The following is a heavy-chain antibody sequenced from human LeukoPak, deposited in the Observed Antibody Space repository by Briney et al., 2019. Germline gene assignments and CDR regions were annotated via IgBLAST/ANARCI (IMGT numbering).Heavy chain of an antibody. CDR2: IRYDGSNK. CDR1: GFTFSSYG. Sequence: PGGSLRLSCAASGFTFSSYGTHWVRQAPGKGLEWVAFIRYDGSNKYYADSVKGRFTISRDNSKNTLYLQMNSLRAEDTAVYYCAKDWWEPLNFQHWGQGTLVTVSS. CDR3: AKDWWEPLNFQH. D-gene: IGHD4-23*01. V-gene: IGHV3-30*02. J-gene: IGHJ1*01.